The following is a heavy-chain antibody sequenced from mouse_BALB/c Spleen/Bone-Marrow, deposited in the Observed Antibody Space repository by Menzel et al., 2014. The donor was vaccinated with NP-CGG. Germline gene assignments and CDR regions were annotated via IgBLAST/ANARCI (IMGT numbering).Heavy chain of an antibody. CDR3: ARDYGFTSYFSC. V-gene: IGHV14-3*02. J-gene: IGHJ3*01. Sequence: EVQLQQSGAELVKPGASVRLSCTASGFTIKDTYIHWVKQRPEQGLEWIGRIDPANGNTEYDPKFQGKATITADTSSNTAYLQLSSLTSDDTAVYYCARDYGFTSYFSCWGQGTLVTVSA. CDR1: GFTIKDTY. D-gene: IGHD1-1*01. CDR2: IDPANGNT.